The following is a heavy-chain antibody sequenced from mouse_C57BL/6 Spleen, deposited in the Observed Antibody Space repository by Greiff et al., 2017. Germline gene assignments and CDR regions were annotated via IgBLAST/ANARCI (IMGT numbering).Heavy chain of an antibody. D-gene: IGHD1-2*01. J-gene: IGHJ2*01. Sequence: EVQVVESGPVLVKPGASVKMSCTASGYTFTDYYMNWVKQSQGKSLEWIGVINPYNGGTSYNQKFKGKATLTVDKSSSTAYMELNSLTSEDSAVYYCAGYDEDYWGQGTTLTVSS. CDR1: GYTFTDYY. V-gene: IGHV1-19*01. CDR2: INPYNGGT. CDR3: AGYDEDY.